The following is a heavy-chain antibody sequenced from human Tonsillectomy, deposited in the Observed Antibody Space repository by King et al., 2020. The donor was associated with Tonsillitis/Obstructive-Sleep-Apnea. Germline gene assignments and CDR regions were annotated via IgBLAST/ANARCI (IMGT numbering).Heavy chain of an antibody. CDR1: GFSLSTSGMS. CDR3: ARSPVATTYSYYYMDV. J-gene: IGHJ6*03. V-gene: IGHV2-70*11. D-gene: IGHD5-12*01. Sequence: TLKESGPALVKPTQTLTLTCSFSGFSLSTSGMSVSWIRQPPGKALEWLARIDWDDDKYYSTSLKTRLTISKDTSKNQVVLTMTNMDPVDTATYYCARSPVATTYSYYYMDVWGKGTTVTVSS. CDR2: IDWDDDK.